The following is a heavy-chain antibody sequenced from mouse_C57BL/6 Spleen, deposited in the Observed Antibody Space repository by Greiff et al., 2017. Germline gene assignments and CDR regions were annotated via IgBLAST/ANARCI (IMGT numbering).Heavy chain of an antibody. J-gene: IGHJ2*01. D-gene: IGHD2-3*01. V-gene: IGHV1-18*01. Sequence: VVEPGASVKIPCKASGYTFTDYNMDWVKQSHGKSLEWIGDINPNNGGTIYNQKFKGKATLTVDKSSSTAYMELRSLTSEDTAVYYCARESDGYYNYWGQGTTLTVSS. CDR2: INPNNGGT. CDR3: ARESDGYYNY. CDR1: GYTFTDYN.